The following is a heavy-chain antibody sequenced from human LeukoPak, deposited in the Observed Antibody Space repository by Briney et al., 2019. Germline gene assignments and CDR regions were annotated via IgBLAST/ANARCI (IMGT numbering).Heavy chain of an antibody. J-gene: IGHJ3*02. D-gene: IGHD3-22*01. Sequence: SETLSLTCTVSGGSISSYYWSWIRQPPGKGLEWIGYIYYSGSTNYNPSLKSRVTISVDTSKNQFSLKLSSVTAADTAVYYCARGGYYDSSGYYYLDPNDTFDIWGQGTMVTVSS. CDR3: ARGGYYDSSGYYYLDPNDTFDI. CDR1: GGSISSYY. CDR2: IYYSGST. V-gene: IGHV4-59*01.